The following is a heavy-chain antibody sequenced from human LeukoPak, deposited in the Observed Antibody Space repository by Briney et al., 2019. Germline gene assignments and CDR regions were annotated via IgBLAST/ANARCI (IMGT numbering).Heavy chain of an antibody. CDR2: IIPILGIA. V-gene: IGHV1-69*04. Sequence: SVKVSCKASGGTFSSYAISWVRQAPGQGLEWMGRIIPILGIANYAQKFQGRVTITADKSTSAAYMELSSLRSEDTAVYYCARARSPSSGYLLRDHNWFDPWGQGTLVTVSS. CDR3: ARARSPSSGYLLRDHNWFDP. J-gene: IGHJ5*02. D-gene: IGHD3-22*01. CDR1: GGTFSSYA.